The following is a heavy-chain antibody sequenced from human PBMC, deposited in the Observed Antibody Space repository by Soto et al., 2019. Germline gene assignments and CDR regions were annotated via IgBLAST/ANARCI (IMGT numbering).Heavy chain of an antibody. J-gene: IGHJ6*02. D-gene: IGHD3-16*01. CDR3: VGALTYEVPYYYHGMDV. CDR1: GFSFSTYL. V-gene: IGHV3-7*01. CDR2: TKQGGNEK. Sequence: PGGSLRLSCAASGFSFSTYLMSWVRQAPGKGLEWVANTKQGGNEKFYVDSVKGRFTISRDNDKKSLYLQMDSLRVEDTAVYYCVGALTYEVPYYYHGMDVWGQGTTVTVSS.